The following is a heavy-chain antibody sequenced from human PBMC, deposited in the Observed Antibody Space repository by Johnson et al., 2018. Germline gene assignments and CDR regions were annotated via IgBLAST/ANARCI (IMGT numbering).Heavy chain of an antibody. CDR3: ASDRRPVAGTVDYCYYLDV. J-gene: IGHJ6*02. V-gene: IGHV1-69*01. CDR2: IIPIIGTP. CDR1: GDTFRSFP. D-gene: IGHD6-19*01. Sequence: VQLVESGAEVKKPGSSVKVSCQASGDTFRSFPFSWVRQAPGQGLQWMGGIIPIIGTPNYAQKLQDRGAITADEFSNTVYMELSSLRSEEPAVYYGASDRRPVAGTVDYCYYLDVWGQGTTVTVSS.